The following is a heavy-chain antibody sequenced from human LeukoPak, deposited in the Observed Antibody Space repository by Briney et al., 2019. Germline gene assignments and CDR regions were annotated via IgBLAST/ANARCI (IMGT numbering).Heavy chain of an antibody. D-gene: IGHD3-22*01. CDR2: ISGSGGNT. V-gene: IGHV3-23*01. Sequence: GGSLRLSCAASGFSFSSYAMTWVRQAPGRGLEWVSGISGSGGNTYYADSVKGRFTISRDISKNTLYLQMNSLRAEDTALYYCAKDYDSSPDAFDIWGQGTMVTVSS. CDR3: AKDYDSSPDAFDI. J-gene: IGHJ3*02. CDR1: GFSFSSYA.